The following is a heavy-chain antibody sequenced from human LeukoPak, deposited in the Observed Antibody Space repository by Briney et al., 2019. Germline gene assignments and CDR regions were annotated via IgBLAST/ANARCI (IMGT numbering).Heavy chain of an antibody. CDR2: VRQDGSET. CDR1: GFTFSTFW. V-gene: IGHV3-7*01. CDR3: ARDPYSGNYGAYYYYYMDV. Sequence: GGSLRLSCAASGFTFSTFWMSWVRQAPGKGLEWVANVRQDGSETYYVDSVKGRFFISRDNAKNSLYLQMNSLRAEDTAVYFCARDPYSGNYGAYYYYYMDVWGKGTTVTISS. D-gene: IGHD1-26*01. J-gene: IGHJ6*03.